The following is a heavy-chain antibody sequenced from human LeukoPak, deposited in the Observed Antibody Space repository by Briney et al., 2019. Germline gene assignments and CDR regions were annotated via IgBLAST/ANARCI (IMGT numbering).Heavy chain of an antibody. J-gene: IGHJ4*02. V-gene: IGHV3-30*02. D-gene: IGHD3-22*01. Sequence: GGSLRLSCAASGFTFSSYGMHWVGQAPGKGLEWVAFIRYDGSNKYYADSVKGRFTISRDNSKNTLYLQMNSLRAEDTALYYCARGLPGYDSSGYYHFDYWGQGTLVTVSS. CDR1: GFTFSSYG. CDR2: IRYDGSNK. CDR3: ARGLPGYDSSGYYHFDY.